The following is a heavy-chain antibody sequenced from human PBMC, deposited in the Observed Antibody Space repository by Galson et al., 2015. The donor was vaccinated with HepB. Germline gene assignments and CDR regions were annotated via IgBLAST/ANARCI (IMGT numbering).Heavy chain of an antibody. D-gene: IGHD4-17*01. V-gene: IGHV3-48*04. Sequence: SLRLSCAASGFTFSSYSMNWVRQAPGKGLEWVSYISSSSSTIYYADSVKGRFTISRDNAKNSLYLQMNSLRAEDTAVYYCARARGDYGIDYWGQGTLVTVSS. CDR2: ISSSSSTI. J-gene: IGHJ4*02. CDR1: GFTFSSYS. CDR3: ARARGDYGIDY.